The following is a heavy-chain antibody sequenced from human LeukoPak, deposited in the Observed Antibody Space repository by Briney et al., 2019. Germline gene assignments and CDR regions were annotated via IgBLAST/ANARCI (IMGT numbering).Heavy chain of an antibody. V-gene: IGHV4-39*02. Sequence: PSEALSLTCTVSGGSISSSTYYWGWIRQPPGKGLEWIGSMYYSGNTYYNPSLKSRVTISVDTSKNQFSLKVNSVIAADTAVYYCARDKKYNSGCFYFDYWGQGALVTVSS. CDR3: ARDKKYNSGCFYFDY. J-gene: IGHJ4*02. D-gene: IGHD6-19*01. CDR2: MYYSGNT. CDR1: GGSISSSTYY.